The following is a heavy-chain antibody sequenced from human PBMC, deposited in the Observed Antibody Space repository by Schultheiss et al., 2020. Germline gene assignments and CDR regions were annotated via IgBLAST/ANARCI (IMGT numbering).Heavy chain of an antibody. V-gene: IGHV3-48*01. CDR1: GFTFSSYA. Sequence: CGSLRLSFAASGFTFSSYAMSWVRQAPGKGLEWVSYISSSGSTIYYADSVKGRFTISRDNSKNTVYLQMNSLRVEDTAVYYCARGSSGWHYYFDYWGQGTLVTVSS. D-gene: IGHD6-19*01. CDR2: ISSSGSTI. CDR3: ARGSSGWHYYFDY. J-gene: IGHJ4*02.